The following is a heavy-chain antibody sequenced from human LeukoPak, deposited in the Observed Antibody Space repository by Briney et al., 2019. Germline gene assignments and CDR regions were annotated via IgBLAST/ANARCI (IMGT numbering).Heavy chain of an antibody. V-gene: IGHV3-23*01. J-gene: IGHJ6*02. Sequence: GGSLRLSCAASGFTFSSYAMSWVRQAPGKGLEWVSAISGSGGSTYYADSVKGRFTISRDNSKNTLYLQMNSLRAEDTAVYYCARAASLGIYYGMDVWGQGTTVTVSS. CDR2: ISGSGGST. D-gene: IGHD2-15*01. CDR1: GFTFSSYA. CDR3: ARAASLGIYYGMDV.